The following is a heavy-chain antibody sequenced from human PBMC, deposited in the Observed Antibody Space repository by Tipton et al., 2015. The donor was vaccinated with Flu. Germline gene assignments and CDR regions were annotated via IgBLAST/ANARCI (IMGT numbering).Heavy chain of an antibody. CDR1: GGSIIDYY. CDR3: ARNRGGQYYDFWSGYLPPYMDV. J-gene: IGHJ6*03. CDR2: VYSSGST. V-gene: IGHV4-4*07. Sequence: TLSLTCTVSGGSIIDYYWTWIRQPAGKGLEWIGRVYSSGSTYYNPSLQSRVTMSVDTSKNQFSLKLSSVTAVDTAVYYCARNRGGQYYDFWSGYLPPYMDVWGKGTTVTVSS. D-gene: IGHD3-3*01.